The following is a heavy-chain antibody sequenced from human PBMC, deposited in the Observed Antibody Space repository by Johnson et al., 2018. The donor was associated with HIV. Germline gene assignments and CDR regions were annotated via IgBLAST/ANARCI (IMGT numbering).Heavy chain of an antibody. D-gene: IGHD2-15*01. CDR3: ARDNPRYCSGGSCGAFDI. Sequence: VHLVESGGGLVQPGGSLRLSCAASGFTFSSYAMHWVRQAPGKGLEYVSAISSNGGSTYYANSVKGRFTISRDNSKNTLYLQMGSLRPEDMAVYYCARDNPRYCSGGSCGAFDIWGQGTMVTFSS. CDR1: GFTFSSYA. J-gene: IGHJ3*02. CDR2: ISSNGGST. V-gene: IGHV3-64*01.